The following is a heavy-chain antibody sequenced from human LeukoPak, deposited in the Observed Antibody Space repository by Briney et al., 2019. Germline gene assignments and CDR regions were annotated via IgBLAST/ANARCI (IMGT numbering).Heavy chain of an antibody. J-gene: IGHJ5*02. D-gene: IGHD3/OR15-3a*01. V-gene: IGHV4-4*07. CDR1: GGSISSYY. CDR2: IYTSGST. Sequence: PSETLSLTCTVSGGSISSYYWSWIRQPAGKGLEWIGRIYTSGSTNYNPSLKSRVTVSLGTSKNQFSLKVSSVTAADTAVYYCARDLGRPGWFDPWGQRTLVTVSS. CDR3: ARDLGRPGWFDP.